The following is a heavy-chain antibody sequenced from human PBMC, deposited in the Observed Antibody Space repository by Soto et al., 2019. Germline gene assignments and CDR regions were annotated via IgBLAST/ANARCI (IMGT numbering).Heavy chain of an antibody. D-gene: IGHD4-17*01. Sequence: QVQLVQSGAEVKKPGSSVKVSCKASGGTFSSYTISWVRQAPGQGLEWMGRIIPILGIANYAQKFQGRVTITADKSTSTAYMELSSLRSEDTAVYYCAREGSYGDYPVFDYWGQGTLVTVSS. CDR2: IIPILGIA. V-gene: IGHV1-69*08. CDR3: AREGSYGDYPVFDY. CDR1: GGTFSSYT. J-gene: IGHJ4*02.